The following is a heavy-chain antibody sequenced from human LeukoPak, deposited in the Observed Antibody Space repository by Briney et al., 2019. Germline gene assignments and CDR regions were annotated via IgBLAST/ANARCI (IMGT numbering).Heavy chain of an antibody. CDR1: GYSISSGYY. CDR2: IYHSGST. J-gene: IGHJ5*02. CDR3: ARGGHADIVVVPAAPNNWFDP. D-gene: IGHD2-2*01. V-gene: IGHV4-38-2*01. Sequence: SETLSLTCAVSGYSISSGYYWGWIRQPPGKGLEWIGSIYHSGSTYYNPSLKSRVTISVDTSKNQFSLKLSSVTAADTAVYYCARGGHADIVVVPAAPNNWFDPWGQGTLVTVSS.